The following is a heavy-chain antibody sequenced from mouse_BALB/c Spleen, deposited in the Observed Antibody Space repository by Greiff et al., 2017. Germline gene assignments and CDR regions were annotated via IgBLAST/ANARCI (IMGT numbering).Heavy chain of an antibody. V-gene: IGHV1S34*01. J-gene: IGHJ2*01. D-gene: IGHD1-1*02. Sequence: LVKTGASVKISCKASGYSFTGYYMHWVKQSHGKSLEWIGYISCYNGATSYKQKLKGKATFTVDTSSSTAYMQLNSLTSDDSAVYSCAGGSVHYFAYWGQGTTLTVSS. CDR3: AGGSVHYFAY. CDR2: ISCYNGAT. CDR1: GYSFTGYY.